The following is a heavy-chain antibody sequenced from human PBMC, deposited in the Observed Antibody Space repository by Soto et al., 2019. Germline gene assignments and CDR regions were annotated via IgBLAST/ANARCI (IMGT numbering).Heavy chain of an antibody. Sequence: SETLSLTCTVSGGSISSGGYYWSWIRQHPGKGLEWIGYIYYSGSTYYNPSLKSRVTISVDTSKNQFSLKLSSVTAADTAVYYWARDRGDGFYDYWGQGTLVTVSS. J-gene: IGHJ4*02. D-gene: IGHD3-10*01. V-gene: IGHV4-31*03. CDR3: ARDRGDGFYDY. CDR2: IYYSGST. CDR1: GGSISSGGYY.